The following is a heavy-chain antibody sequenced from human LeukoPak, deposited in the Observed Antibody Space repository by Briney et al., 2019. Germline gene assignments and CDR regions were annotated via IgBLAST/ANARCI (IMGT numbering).Heavy chain of an antibody. CDR3: ARSKYNWNDVSAFDI. D-gene: IGHD1-20*01. Sequence: ASVKVSCKASGYTFTGYYMHWVRQAPGQGLEWMGWINPNSGGTNYAQKFQGRVTMTRDTSISTAYMELSSLRSEDTAVYYCARSKYNWNDVSAFDIWGQGTMVTVSS. V-gene: IGHV1-2*02. CDR1: GYTFTGYY. J-gene: IGHJ3*02. CDR2: INPNSGGT.